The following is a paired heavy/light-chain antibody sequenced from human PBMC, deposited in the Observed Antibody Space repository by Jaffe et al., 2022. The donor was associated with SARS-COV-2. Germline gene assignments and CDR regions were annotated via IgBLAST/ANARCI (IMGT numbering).Heavy chain of an antibody. CDR2: IHYSGDT. Sequence: QLQLQESGPGLVKPSETLSLTCIVSGGSISSTSYYWGWIRQPPGKGLEWIGNIHYSGDTYYNPSLKTRVTISVDTSKNQFSLKLSSVTAADTAVYYCATHDTGGGHCFDYWGQGTLVAVSS. CDR1: GGSISSTSYY. J-gene: IGHJ4*02. CDR3: ATHDTGGGHCFDY. D-gene: IGHD2-8*02. V-gene: IGHV4-39*01.
Light chain of an antibody. CDR2: RNN. CDR1: SNNVDNQG. CDR3: SAWDRSLSTWV. Sequence: QAGLTQPPSVSKGLRQTATLTCTGNSNNVDNQGAAWLQQHEGHPPKPLSYRNNSRPSGISERFSASRSGNTASLTITGLQPEDEADYYCSAWDRSLSTWVFGGGTKLTVL. V-gene: IGLV10-54*04. J-gene: IGLJ3*02.